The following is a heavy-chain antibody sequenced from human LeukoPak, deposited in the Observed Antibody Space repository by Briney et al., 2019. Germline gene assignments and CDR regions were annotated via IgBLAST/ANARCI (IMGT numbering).Heavy chain of an antibody. Sequence: PGGSLRLSCATSGFTFSNYYMTWVRQAPGKGLEWVAHIMEDGSEKHYVDSVKGRFTISRDNAKNSLYLQMNSLRAEDTAVYYCATHVFVNIDAFDIWGQGTMVTVSS. J-gene: IGHJ3*02. CDR3: ATHVFVNIDAFDI. V-gene: IGHV3-7*01. CDR1: GFTFSNYY. D-gene: IGHD3-10*01. CDR2: IMEDGSEK.